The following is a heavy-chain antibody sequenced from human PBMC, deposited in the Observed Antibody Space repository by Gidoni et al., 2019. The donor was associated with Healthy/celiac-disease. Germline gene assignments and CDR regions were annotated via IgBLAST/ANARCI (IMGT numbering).Heavy chain of an antibody. V-gene: IGHV4-4*02. J-gene: IGHJ5*02. D-gene: IGHD6-13*01. CDR1: GGSISSSNW. CDR2: IYHSGST. Sequence: QVQLQESGPGLVKPSGTLSLTCAVSGGSISSSNWWSWVRQPPGKGLEWIGEIYHSGSTNYNPSLKSRVTISVDKSKNQFSLKLSSVTAADTAVYYCARVDSSSWYRGQRPPRRRSYNWFDPWGQGTLVTVSS. CDR3: ARVDSSSWYRGQRPPRRRSYNWFDP.